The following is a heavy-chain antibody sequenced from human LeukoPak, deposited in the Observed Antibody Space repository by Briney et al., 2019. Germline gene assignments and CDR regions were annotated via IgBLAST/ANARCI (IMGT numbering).Heavy chain of an antibody. J-gene: IGHJ3*01. Sequence: GGSLRLSCAASGFTFSSYSMNWVRQAPGKGLEWVSSISSSSSYIYYANSVKGRFTISRDNARKSLFLQMNSLRAEDTAVYYCASETTRGYSYGSPTNGFDLWGQGTMVTVSS. D-gene: IGHD5-18*01. CDR3: ASETTRGYSYGSPTNGFDL. V-gene: IGHV3-21*01. CDR2: ISSSSSYI. CDR1: GFTFSSYS.